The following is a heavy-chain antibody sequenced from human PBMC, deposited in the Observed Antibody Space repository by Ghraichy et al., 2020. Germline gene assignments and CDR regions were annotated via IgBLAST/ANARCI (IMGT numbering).Heavy chain of an antibody. J-gene: IGHJ4*02. CDR3: ARGEYNYAWGS. CDR2: IKKDGSEK. Sequence: GESLNISCAASGFTFSDNWMNWVRQAPGKGLEWVANIKKDGSEKYYVDSVKGRFTISRDNAKNSLYLQMNSLRAEDTAVYYCARGEYNYAWGSWGQGTLVTVSS. V-gene: IGHV3-7*03. D-gene: IGHD5-18*01. CDR1: GFTFSDNW.